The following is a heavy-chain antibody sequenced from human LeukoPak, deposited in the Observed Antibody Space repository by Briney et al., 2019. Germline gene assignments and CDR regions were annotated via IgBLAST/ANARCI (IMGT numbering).Heavy chain of an antibody. Sequence: ASVKVSCKASGYTFTSYYMHWVRQAPGQGLEWMGIINPSGGSTSYAQKFQGRDTMTRDTSTSTVYMELSSLRSEDTAVYYCARVLVGTADFDYWGQGTLVTVSS. CDR1: GYTFTSYY. D-gene: IGHD1-26*01. J-gene: IGHJ4*02. CDR3: ARVLVGTADFDY. V-gene: IGHV1-46*01. CDR2: INPSGGST.